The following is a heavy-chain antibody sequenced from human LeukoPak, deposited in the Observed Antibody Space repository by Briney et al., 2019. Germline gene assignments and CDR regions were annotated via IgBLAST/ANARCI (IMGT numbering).Heavy chain of an antibody. Sequence: SETLSPTCTVSGGSISSYYWSWIRQPPVEGLEWIGYIYYSGSTNYNPSLKSRVTISVDTSKNQFSLKLSSVTAADTAVYYCARRRAGGDFDYWGQGTLVTVSS. D-gene: IGHD1-26*01. CDR1: GGSISSYY. J-gene: IGHJ4*02. V-gene: IGHV4-59*08. CDR3: ARRRAGGDFDY. CDR2: IYYSGST.